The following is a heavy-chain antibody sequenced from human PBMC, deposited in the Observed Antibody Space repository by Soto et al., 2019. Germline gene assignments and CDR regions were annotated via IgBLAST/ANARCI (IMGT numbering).Heavy chain of an antibody. Sequence: SQTLSLTCAISGDSVSSTSTAWSWIRQSPSRGLEWLGRSYYRSNWYTDYAVSVKSRITISPDTSKNQFSLQLNSVTPEDTAVYYCARGSYYSGWVWGQGTLVTVSS. CDR1: GDSVSSTSTA. CDR2: SYYRSNWYT. D-gene: IGHD6-19*01. J-gene: IGHJ4*02. V-gene: IGHV6-1*01. CDR3: ARGSYYSGWV.